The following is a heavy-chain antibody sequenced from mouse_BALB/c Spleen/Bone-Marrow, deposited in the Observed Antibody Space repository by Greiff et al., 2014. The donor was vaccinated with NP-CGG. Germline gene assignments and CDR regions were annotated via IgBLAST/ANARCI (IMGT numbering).Heavy chain of an antibody. V-gene: IGHV1-82*01. CDR1: GYAFSSSW. Sequence: QVQLQQSGPELVKPGASVKISCKASGYAFSSSWMNWVKQRPGQGLEWIGRIYPGDGDTNYNGKFKGKATLTADKSSSTAYMQLSSLTSVDSAVYFCARSGYDYGNYWGQGTTLTVSS. J-gene: IGHJ2*01. CDR2: IYPGDGDT. CDR3: ARSGYDYGNY. D-gene: IGHD2-4*01.